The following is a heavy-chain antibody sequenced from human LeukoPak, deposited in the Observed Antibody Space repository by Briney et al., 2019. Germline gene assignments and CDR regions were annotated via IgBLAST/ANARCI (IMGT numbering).Heavy chain of an antibody. CDR2: MNPNSGNT. V-gene: IGHV1-8*01. D-gene: IGHD3-22*01. CDR1: GYTFTSYD. CDR3: ARGITMTVVALFDP. Sequence: GASVKVSCKASGYTFTSYDINWVRQATGQGLEWMGWMNPNSGNTGYAQKFQGRVTMTRNTSISTAYMELSSLRSEDTAVYYCARGITMTVVALFDPWGQGTLVTVSS. J-gene: IGHJ5*02.